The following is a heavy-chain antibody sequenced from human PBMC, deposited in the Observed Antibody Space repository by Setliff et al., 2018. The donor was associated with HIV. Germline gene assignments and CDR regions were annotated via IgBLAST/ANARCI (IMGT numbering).Heavy chain of an antibody. V-gene: IGHV3-9*01. CDR2: ISWNGEMT. CDR3: VKDGALAGRYYHYMDV. D-gene: IGHD6-19*01. CDR1: GFIFSTYA. Sequence: GGSLRLSCAGSGFIFSTYATYWVRQAPGKGLEWVSAISWNGEMTAYAESARGRFTISRDNARKSLYLQMSSLTTEDTGLYYCVKDGALAGRYYHYMDVWGKGTTVTVSS. J-gene: IGHJ6*03.